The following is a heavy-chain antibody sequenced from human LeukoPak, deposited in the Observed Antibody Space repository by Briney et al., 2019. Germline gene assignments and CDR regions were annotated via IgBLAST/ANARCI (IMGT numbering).Heavy chain of an antibody. V-gene: IGHV3-7*03. CDR2: IKQDGSEK. J-gene: IGHJ5*02. CDR1: GFTFSNAW. D-gene: IGHD1-1*01. Sequence: GGSLRLSCAASGFTFSNAWMSWVRQAPGKGLEWVANIKQDGSEKYYVDSVKGRFTISRDNAKNSLYLQMNSLRAEDTAVYYCAREKLERRDNWFDPWGQGTLVTVSS. CDR3: AREKLERRDNWFDP.